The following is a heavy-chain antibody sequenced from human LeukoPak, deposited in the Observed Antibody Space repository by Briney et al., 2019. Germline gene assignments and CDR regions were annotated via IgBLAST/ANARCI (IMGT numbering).Heavy chain of an antibody. V-gene: IGHV1-8*01. CDR2: MNPNSGNT. J-gene: IGHJ6*02. CDR3: ASASRIAIFGMVNYDLDV. CDR1: GYTFTSYD. Sequence: ASVKVSCKASGYTFTSYDINWVRQATGQGLEWMGWMNPNSGNTGYAQKFQGRVTMTRTTSISTAYMELSSLRSEDTAVYYCASASRIAIFGMVNYDLDVWGRGTTVTVSS. D-gene: IGHD3-3*01.